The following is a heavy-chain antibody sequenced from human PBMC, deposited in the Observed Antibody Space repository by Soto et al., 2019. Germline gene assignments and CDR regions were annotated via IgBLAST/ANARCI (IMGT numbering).Heavy chain of an antibody. Sequence: PSETLSLTCTVSGGSISSYYWSWIRQPPGKGLEWIGYIYYSGSTNYNPSLKSRVTISVDTSKNQFSLKLSSVTAADTAVYYCARQGYCSGGSCYSEHWFDPWGQGTLVTVSS. J-gene: IGHJ5*02. CDR3: ARQGYCSGGSCYSEHWFDP. V-gene: IGHV4-59*08. CDR1: GGSISSYY. CDR2: IYYSGST. D-gene: IGHD2-15*01.